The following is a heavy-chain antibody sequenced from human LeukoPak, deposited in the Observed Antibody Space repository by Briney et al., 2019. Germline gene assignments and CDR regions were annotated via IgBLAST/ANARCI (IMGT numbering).Heavy chain of an antibody. CDR3: SRDILSGGSPTPPFDY. Sequence: GGSLRLSCAASGFTVSSNYMSWFRQAPGKGLEWVGFIRSTAYRATAEYAASVKGRFTFSRDDSKNIAYLQMNSLKTEDTALFYCSRDILSGGSPTPPFDYWGRGTLVTVSS. CDR2: IRSTAYRATA. V-gene: IGHV3-49*03. J-gene: IGHJ4*02. CDR1: GFTVSSNY. D-gene: IGHD2-15*01.